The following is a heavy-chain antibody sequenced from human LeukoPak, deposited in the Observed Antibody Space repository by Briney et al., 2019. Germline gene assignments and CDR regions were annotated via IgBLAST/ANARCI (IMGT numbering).Heavy chain of an antibody. V-gene: IGHV3-48*03. J-gene: IGHJ6*04. Sequence: GGSLRLSCAASGFTFSSYEMKWVRQTPGKGLEWVSYISSSGSTIYYADSVKGRFTISRDNAKNSLYLQMNSLRAEDTAVYYCAELGITMIGGVWGKGTTVTISS. CDR3: AELGITMIGGV. CDR2: ISSSGSTI. CDR1: GFTFSSYE. D-gene: IGHD3-10*02.